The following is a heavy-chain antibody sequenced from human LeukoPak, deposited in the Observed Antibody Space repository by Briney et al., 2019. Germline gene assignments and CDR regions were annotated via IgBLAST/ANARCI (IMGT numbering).Heavy chain of an antibody. J-gene: IGHJ3*01. CDR2: IKEDGSEK. CDR3: ARGGVSRAAFDV. Sequence: GGSLRFYCVAYGFSFSTSWWSRVSQAPGKGPEWVANIKEDGSEKSYVDSVKGRFTISRDNAKNSLYLEMDSLRVEDTAVYSCARGGVSRAAFDVWGQGTMVTVSS. V-gene: IGHV3-7*05. CDR1: GFSFSTSW.